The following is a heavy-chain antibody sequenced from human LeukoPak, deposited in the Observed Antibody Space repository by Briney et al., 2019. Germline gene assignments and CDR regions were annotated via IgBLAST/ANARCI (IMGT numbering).Heavy chain of an antibody. D-gene: IGHD3-3*01. Sequence: GGSLRLSCEASGFTFTTYSMTWVRQAPGKGLEWVSIISSGSSAIFSADALKGRFTISRDDAKNLLYLDMNSLRAEDTAVYYCARDLGFLEWLPFDYWGQGTLVTVSS. J-gene: IGHJ4*02. V-gene: IGHV3-21*01. CDR3: ARDLGFLEWLPFDY. CDR1: GFTFTTYS. CDR2: ISSGSSAI.